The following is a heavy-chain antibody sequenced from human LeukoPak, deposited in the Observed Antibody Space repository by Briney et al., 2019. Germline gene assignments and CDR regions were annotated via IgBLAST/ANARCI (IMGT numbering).Heavy chain of an antibody. CDR2: ISYDGSNI. V-gene: IGHV3-30*18. CDR1: GFTFSSYG. D-gene: IGHD2-21*01. Sequence: GGSLRLSCAASGFTFSSYGMHWVRQAPGKGLEWVAVISYDGSNINYAESVKGRFTISRDNSKNTLHLQMNSLRAEDTAIYYCAKKIFQGWGFYFDYWGQGTLVTVSS. CDR3: AKKIFQGWGFYFDY. J-gene: IGHJ4*02.